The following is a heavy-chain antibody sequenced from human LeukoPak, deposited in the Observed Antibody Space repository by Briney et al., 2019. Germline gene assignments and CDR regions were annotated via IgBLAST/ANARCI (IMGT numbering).Heavy chain of an antibody. CDR2: INPSGGST. V-gene: IGHV1-46*01. J-gene: IGHJ1*01. D-gene: IGHD6-19*01. CDR1: GYTFTSYY. CDR3: AGGFYSSGWYGYFQH. Sequence: RASVKVSCKASGYTFTSYYMHWVRQAPGQGLEWMGVINPSGGSTSYAQKFQGRVTMTRDTSTSTVHMGLSSLRSEDTAVYYCAGGFYSSGWYGYFQHWGQGTLVTVSS.